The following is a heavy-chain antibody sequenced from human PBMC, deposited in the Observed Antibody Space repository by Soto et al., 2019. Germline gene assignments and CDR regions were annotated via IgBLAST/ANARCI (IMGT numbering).Heavy chain of an antibody. V-gene: IGHV4-31*03. CDR2: IYYSGST. D-gene: IGHD3-3*01. J-gene: IGHJ4*02. CDR1: GGSISSGGYY. Sequence: SETLSLTCTVSGGSISSGGYYWSWIRQHPGKGLEWIGYIYYSGSTYYNPSLKSRVTISVDTSKNQFSLKLSSVTAADTAVYYCATIHITTLTKNSVDYWGQGTLVTV. CDR3: ATIHITTLTKNSVDY.